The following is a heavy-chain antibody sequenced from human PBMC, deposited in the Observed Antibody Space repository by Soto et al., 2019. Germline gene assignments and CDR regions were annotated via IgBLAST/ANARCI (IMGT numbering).Heavy chain of an antibody. D-gene: IGHD3-9*01. CDR3: ARAVVLTFTRFYDMDV. J-gene: IGHJ6*02. CDR2: LIPMFGTT. V-gene: IGHV1-69*18. Sequence: QVQLVQSGAEVKTPGSSVKVSCKASGGTFSSYSINWVRQAPGQGLEWMGRLIPMFGTTDYAQRFQGRVTFTAAESTRTTSMEVTNLTSEDTAVYCCARAVVLTFTRFYDMDVWRQGTTVNVSS. CDR1: GGTFSSYS.